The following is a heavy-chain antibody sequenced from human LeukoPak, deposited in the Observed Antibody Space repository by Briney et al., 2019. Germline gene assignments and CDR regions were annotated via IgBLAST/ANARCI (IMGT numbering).Heavy chain of an antibody. CDR1: EFSFITYW. CDR3: ARDSSGWYGNTHFDY. Sequence: GGSLRLSCAASEFSFITYWMSWVRQAPGKGLEWVANIKQDGSEKYYVDSVKGRFTISRDNAKNSLYLQMNSLRAEDTAVYYCARDSSGWYGNTHFDYWGQGTLVTVSS. J-gene: IGHJ4*02. CDR2: IKQDGSEK. D-gene: IGHD6-19*01. V-gene: IGHV3-7*01.